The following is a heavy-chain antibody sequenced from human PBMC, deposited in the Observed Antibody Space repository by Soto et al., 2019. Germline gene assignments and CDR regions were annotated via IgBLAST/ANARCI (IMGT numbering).Heavy chain of an antibody. CDR1: GFTFLTYD. V-gene: IGHV1-8*01. CDR3: ERRKERSGTYYLDL. Sequence: AAVKFSCKASGFTFLTYDFSCVRQAAGQGLEWMGWMHPNNGNAGFPRKFQGRINMTRNTSISKAYWELSSMRSDDSAVYFCERRKERSGTYYLDLWGQGTQVSVSS. D-gene: IGHD6-25*01. CDR2: MHPNNGNA. J-gene: IGHJ4*02.